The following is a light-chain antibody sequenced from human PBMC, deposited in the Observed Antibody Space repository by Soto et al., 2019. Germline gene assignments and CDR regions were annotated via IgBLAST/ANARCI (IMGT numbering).Light chain of an antibody. V-gene: IGKV3-20*01. CDR2: DAS. J-gene: IGKJ5*01. Sequence: EIVLTQSPGTLSLSPGERATLSCRASQSVSYYLAWYQQKPGQAPRLLIYDASSRATGVPDRFSGSGSGTDFTLTISRLEPEDFAVYYCQQYGSSSITFGQGTRLEI. CDR3: QQYGSSSIT. CDR1: QSVSYY.